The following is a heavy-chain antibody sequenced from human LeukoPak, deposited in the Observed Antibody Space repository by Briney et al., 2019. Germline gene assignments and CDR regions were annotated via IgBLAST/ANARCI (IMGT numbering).Heavy chain of an antibody. D-gene: IGHD5-24*01. J-gene: IGHJ4*02. CDR2: IYYSGST. CDR1: GGSMSSYY. CDR3: ARGARAGYNLEPFDY. Sequence: SETLSLTCTVSGGSMSSYYWSCIRQPPGKGLEWIGYIYYSGSTKYNPSLKSRVTISVDTSKNQFSLKLSSVTAADTAVYYCARGARAGYNLEPFDYWGQGTLVTVSS. V-gene: IGHV4-59*08.